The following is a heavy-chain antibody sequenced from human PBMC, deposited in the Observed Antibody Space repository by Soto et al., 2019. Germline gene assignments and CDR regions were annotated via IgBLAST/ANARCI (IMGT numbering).Heavy chain of an antibody. CDR2: ISSSGSTK. CDR3: AKNRKTSALRFFDRYHYLDV. CDR1: GFTFSDFY. Sequence: GGSLRLSCAASGFTFSDFYVSWIRQAPGRGLEWIAYISSSGSTKSYADSLRGRFTISRDNAKNSLYLQMNNLRADDTAVYYCAKNRKTSALRFFDRYHYLDVWGKGTTVTVSS. J-gene: IGHJ6*03. D-gene: IGHD3-9*01. V-gene: IGHV3-11*01.